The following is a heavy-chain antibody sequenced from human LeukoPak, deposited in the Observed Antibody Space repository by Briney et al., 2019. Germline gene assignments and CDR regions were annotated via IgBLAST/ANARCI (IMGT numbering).Heavy chain of an antibody. D-gene: IGHD6-19*01. CDR1: GFTFSNAW. J-gene: IGHJ4*02. CDR3: TTSSEGNSYYFDY. CDR2: IKSKTGGGTP. V-gene: IGHV3-15*01. Sequence: KTGGSLRLSCAASGFTFSNAWMNWVRQGPGKGLEWVGHIKSKTGGGTPDYAAPVKGRFTISRDDSKNTLYLQMNSLKTEDTAVYYCTTSSEGNSYYFDYWGQGTLVTVSS.